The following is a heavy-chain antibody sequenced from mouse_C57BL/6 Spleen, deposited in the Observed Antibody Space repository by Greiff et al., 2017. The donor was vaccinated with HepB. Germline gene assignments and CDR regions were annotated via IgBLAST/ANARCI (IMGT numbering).Heavy chain of an antibody. CDR3: ARFSYYSNYDYAMDY. V-gene: IGHV1-82*01. CDR1: GYAFSSSW. CDR2: IYPGDGDT. J-gene: IGHJ4*01. D-gene: IGHD2-5*01. Sequence: QVQLQQSGPELVKPGASVKISCKASGYAFSSSWMNWVKQRPGKGLEWIGRIYPGDGDTNYNGKFKGKATLTADKSSSTAYMQLSSLTSEGSAVYFCARFSYYSNYDYAMDYWGQGTSVTVSS.